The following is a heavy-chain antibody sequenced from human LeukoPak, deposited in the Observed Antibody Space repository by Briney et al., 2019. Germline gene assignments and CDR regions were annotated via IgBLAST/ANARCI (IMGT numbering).Heavy chain of an antibody. CDR2: IYYSGST. CDR3: ARYEGWSGYKDDY. J-gene: IGHJ4*02. Sequence: PSETLSLTCTVSGGSISSSSYYWGWIRQPPGKGLEWIGSIYYSGSTYYNPSLKSRVTISVDTSKNQFSLKLSSVTAADTAVYYCARYEGWSGYKDDYWGQGTLVTVSS. D-gene: IGHD3-3*01. V-gene: IGHV4-39*07. CDR1: GGSISSSSYY.